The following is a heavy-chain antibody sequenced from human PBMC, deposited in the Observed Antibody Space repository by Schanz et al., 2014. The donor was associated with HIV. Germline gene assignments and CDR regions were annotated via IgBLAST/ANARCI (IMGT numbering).Heavy chain of an antibody. CDR3: VRDESTLTTGDFQD. J-gene: IGHJ1*01. CDR2: ISAGAVYT. V-gene: IGHV3-21*06. D-gene: IGHD4-17*01. CDR1: GFAFSRYT. Sequence: EVQLVESGGGLVKPGESLRLSCTASGFAFSRYTMSWIRQAPGKGLEWVSSISAGAVYTYYGDSMKGRFTISRDNANSSLFLQMDSLRPEDTATYYCVRDESTLTTGDFQDWGQGTLVTVSS.